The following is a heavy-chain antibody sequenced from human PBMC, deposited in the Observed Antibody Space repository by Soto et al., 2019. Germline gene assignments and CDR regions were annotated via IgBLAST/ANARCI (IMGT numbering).Heavy chain of an antibody. CDR1: GLTLSSYW. CDR2: IISRNGGGTT. CDR3: AYTGLHTLWLDP. Sequence: GGSLRLSCVASGLTLSSYWMSWVRQAPGKGLEWVGRIISRNGGGTTDYAAPVKGRFAISRDDSRNTVYLQMNSLKREDTGVYYCAYTGLHTLWLDPWGQGSLVTVSS. V-gene: IGHV3-15*01. J-gene: IGHJ5*02.